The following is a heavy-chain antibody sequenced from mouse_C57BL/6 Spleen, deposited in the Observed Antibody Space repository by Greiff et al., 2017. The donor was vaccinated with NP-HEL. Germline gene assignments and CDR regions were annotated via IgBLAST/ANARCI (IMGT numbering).Heavy chain of an antibody. J-gene: IGHJ2*01. CDR2: IYPGDGDT. V-gene: IGHV1-82*01. CDR3: ARDRLRGTYFDY. D-gene: IGHD1-1*01. Sequence: VQLQQSGPELVKPGASVKISCKASGYAFSSSWMNWVKQRPGKGLEWIGRIYPGDGDTNYNGKFKDKATLTADKSSSTAYMQLSSLTSEDSAVYFCARDRLRGTYFDYWGQGTTLTVSS. CDR1: GYAFSSSW.